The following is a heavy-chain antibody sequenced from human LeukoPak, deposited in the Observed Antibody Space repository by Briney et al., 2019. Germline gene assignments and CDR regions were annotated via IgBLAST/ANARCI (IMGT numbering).Heavy chain of an antibody. J-gene: IGHJ6*02. Sequence: GGSLGLSCAASGFTFSSYWMSWVRQAPGKGLEWVANIKQDGSEKYYVDSVKGRFTISRDNAKNSLYLQMNSLRAEDTAVYYCARESGYCSGGSCYYYGMDVWGQGTTVTVSS. V-gene: IGHV3-7*01. CDR3: ARESGYCSGGSCYYYGMDV. D-gene: IGHD2-15*01. CDR2: IKQDGSEK. CDR1: GFTFSSYW.